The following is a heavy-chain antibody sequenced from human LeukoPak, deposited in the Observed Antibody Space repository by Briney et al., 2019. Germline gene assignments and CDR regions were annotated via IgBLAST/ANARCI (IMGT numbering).Heavy chain of an antibody. CDR1: GFTFSSYS. J-gene: IGHJ4*02. V-gene: IGHV3-48*01. D-gene: IGHD4-17*01. CDR3: ARDSTVTANGGTD. Sequence: GGSLRLSCAASGFTFSSYSMNWDRQAPGKGLEWVSYVSSSSSTIYYADSVKGRFTISRDNAKNSLYLQMNSLRAEDTAVYYCARDSTVTANGGTDWGQGTLVTVSS. CDR2: VSSSSSTI.